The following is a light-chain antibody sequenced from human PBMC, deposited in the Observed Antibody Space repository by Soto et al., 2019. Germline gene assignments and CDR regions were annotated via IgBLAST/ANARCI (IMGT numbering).Light chain of an antibody. CDR3: QQYHNWLPIT. CDR1: QSVNNN. J-gene: IGKJ5*01. Sequence: EFVLTQSPATLSVSPGERATLSFGASQSVNNNLAWYQHNLGQAPRVLIYGSSTRATGVPVRSSGSGSGSEFTLTIDSLQSEDFAVYYCQQYHNWLPITFGQATRLEIK. CDR2: GSS. V-gene: IGKV3-15*01.